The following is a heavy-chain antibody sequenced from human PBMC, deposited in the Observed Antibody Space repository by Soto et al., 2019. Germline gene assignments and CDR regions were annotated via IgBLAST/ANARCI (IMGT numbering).Heavy chain of an antibody. D-gene: IGHD3-3*01. V-gene: IGHV4-30-4*01. CDR2: IYYSGST. CDR1: GGSISSGDYY. CDR3: ARELRFLEWLLLELDAFDI. Sequence: SETLSLTCTVSGGSISSGDYYWSWIRQPPGKGLEWIGYIYYSGSTHYNPSLKSRVTISVDTSKNQFSLKLSSVTAADTAVYYCARELRFLEWLLLELDAFDIWGQGTMVTVSS. J-gene: IGHJ3*02.